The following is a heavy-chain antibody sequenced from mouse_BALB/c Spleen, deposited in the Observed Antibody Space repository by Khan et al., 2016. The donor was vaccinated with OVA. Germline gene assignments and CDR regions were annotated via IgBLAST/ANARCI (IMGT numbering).Heavy chain of an antibody. CDR3: ARDGSRYNYAMDY. J-gene: IGHJ4*01. CDR2: INYSGST. V-gene: IGHV3-2*02. D-gene: IGHD2-3*01. Sequence: EVPLQESGPGLVNPSQSLSLTCTVTGYSITSDYAWNWIRQFPGNKLEWMGYINYSGSTNYNPALKSRISITRDTSKNQFFLQLNSVTTEDTATYYCARDGSRYNYAMDYWGQGTSVTVYS. CDR1: GYSITSDYA.